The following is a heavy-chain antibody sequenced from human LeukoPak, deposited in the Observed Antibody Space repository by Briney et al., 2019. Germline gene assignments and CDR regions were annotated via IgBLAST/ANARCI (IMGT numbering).Heavy chain of an antibody. V-gene: IGHV3-23*01. Sequence: GGSLRLSCAASGFIFSSCAMSWVRQAPGKGLEWVSAISASGGTTYYADSVKGRFTISRDNSKNTLYLQMNSLRAEDTAVYYCAKRIPGIAVADPFDYWGQGTLVTVSS. CDR2: ISASGGTT. CDR3: AKRIPGIAVADPFDY. J-gene: IGHJ4*02. CDR1: GFIFSSCA. D-gene: IGHD6-19*01.